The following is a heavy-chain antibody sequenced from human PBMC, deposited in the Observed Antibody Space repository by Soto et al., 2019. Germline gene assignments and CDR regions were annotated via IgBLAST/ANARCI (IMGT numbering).Heavy chain of an antibody. CDR1: GFTFSSYW. D-gene: IGHD3-22*01. CDR2: IKQDGSEK. Sequence: EVQLVESGGGLVQPGGSLRLSCAASGFTFSSYWMSWVRQAPGKGLEWVANIKQDGSEKYYVDSVKGRFTISRDNAKNSLYLQMNSLRAEDMAVYYCAREVWSSGYYYFGYWGQGTLVTVSS. CDR3: AREVWSSGYYYFGY. J-gene: IGHJ4*02. V-gene: IGHV3-7*01.